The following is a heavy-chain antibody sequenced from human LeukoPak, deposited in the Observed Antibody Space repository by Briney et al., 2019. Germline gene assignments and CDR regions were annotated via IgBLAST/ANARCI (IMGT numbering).Heavy chain of an antibody. CDR1: GYSISSGYY. CDR3: ARAPTLGSGWDMGEFDY. Sequence: SETLSLTCTVSGYSISSGYYWGWIRQPPGKGLEWIGSIYHSGSTYYNPSLKSRVTISVDTSKNQFSLKLSSVTAADTAVYYCARAPTLGSGWDMGEFDYWGQGTLVTVSS. CDR2: IYHSGST. J-gene: IGHJ4*02. D-gene: IGHD6-19*01. V-gene: IGHV4-38-2*02.